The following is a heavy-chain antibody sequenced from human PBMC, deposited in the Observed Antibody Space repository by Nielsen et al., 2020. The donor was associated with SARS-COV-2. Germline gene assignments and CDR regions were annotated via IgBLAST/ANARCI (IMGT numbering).Heavy chain of an antibody. V-gene: IGHV4-34*01. D-gene: IGHD5-18*01. CDR3: ARSDEWIQLWFDY. J-gene: IGHJ4*02. Sequence: RQAPGKGLEWIGEINHSGSTNYNPSLKSRVTISVDTSKNQFSLKLSSVTAADTAVYYCARSDEWIQLWFDYWGQGTLVTVSS. CDR2: INHSGST.